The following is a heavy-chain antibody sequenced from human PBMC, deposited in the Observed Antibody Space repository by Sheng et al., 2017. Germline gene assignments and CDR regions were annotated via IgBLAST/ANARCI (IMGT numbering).Heavy chain of an antibody. D-gene: IGHD3-22*01. Sequence: QLQLQESGPGLVKPSETLSLTCTVSGGSISSSSYYWGWIRQPPGKGLEWIGSIYYSGSTYYNPSLKSRVTISVDTSKNQFSLKLSSVTAADTAVYYCARSPDSITMIVVVIRDAFDIWGQGTMV. V-gene: IGHV4-39*07. CDR2: IYYSGST. CDR3: ARSPDSITMIVVVIRDAFDI. CDR1: GGSISSSSYY. J-gene: IGHJ3*02.